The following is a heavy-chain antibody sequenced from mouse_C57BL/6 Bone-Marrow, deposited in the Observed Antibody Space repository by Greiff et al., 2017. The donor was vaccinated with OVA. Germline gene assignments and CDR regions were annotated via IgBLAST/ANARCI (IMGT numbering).Heavy chain of an antibody. CDR2: IYPGNSDT. V-gene: IGHV1-5*01. J-gene: IGHJ3*01. Sequence: VQLQQSGTVLARPGASVKMSCKTSGYTFTSYWMHWVKQRPGQGLEWIGAIYPGNSDTSYNQKFKGKATLTVVTSASTASLDLSSLTNDDSAVYYCRRIDCDSVSAYWGQGTLVTVSA. CDR3: RRIDCDSVSAY. D-gene: IGHD2-4*01. CDR1: GYTFTSYW.